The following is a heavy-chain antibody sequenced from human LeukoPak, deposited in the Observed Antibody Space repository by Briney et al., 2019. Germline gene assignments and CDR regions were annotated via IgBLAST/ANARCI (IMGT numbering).Heavy chain of an antibody. V-gene: IGHV3-7*01. CDR2: INLGGSAK. CDR1: GFTLSGYW. J-gene: IGHJ4*02. D-gene: IGHD7-27*01. CDR3: AAWGKYNY. Sequence: GSLRLSCAASGFTLSGYWMNWVRQAPGKGLEWVANINLGGSAKLYVDSVKGRFTISRDNAKNSPDLQMNSLKVEDTAVYYCAAWGKYNYWGQGTLVTVSS.